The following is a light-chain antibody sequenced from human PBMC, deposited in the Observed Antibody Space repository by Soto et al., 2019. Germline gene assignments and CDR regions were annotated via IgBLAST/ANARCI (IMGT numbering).Light chain of an antibody. V-gene: IGLV2-14*01. Sequence: QSALTQPASVSGSPGQSITISCTGTSSDVGGYKYVSWYQHHPGKAPKLMIYAVSNRPSGVSNRFSGSKSGNTASLTISGLQAEDEADYYCSSYTTSSTTVFGGGTQLTVL. J-gene: IGLJ7*01. CDR1: SSDVGGYKY. CDR2: AVS. CDR3: SSYTTSSTTV.